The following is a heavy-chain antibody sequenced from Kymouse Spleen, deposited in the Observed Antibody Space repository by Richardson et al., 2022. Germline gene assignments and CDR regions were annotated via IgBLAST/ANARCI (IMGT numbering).Heavy chain of an antibody. J-gene: IGHJ4*02. CDR2: IKQDGSEK. D-gene: IGHD2-2*02. Sequence: EVQLVESGGGLVQPGGSLRLSCAASGFTFSSYWMSWVRQAPGKGLEWVANIKQDGSEKYYVDSVKGRFTISRDNAKNSLYLQMNSLRAEDTAVYYCAREGGYCSSTSCCSFDYWGQGTLVTVSS. V-gene: IGHV3-7*01. CDR3: AREGGYCSSTSCCSFDY. CDR1: GFTFSSYW.